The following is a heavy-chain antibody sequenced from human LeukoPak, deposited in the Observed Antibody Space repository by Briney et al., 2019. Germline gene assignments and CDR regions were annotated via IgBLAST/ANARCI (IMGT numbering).Heavy chain of an antibody. CDR1: GFTFSSYA. D-gene: IGHD3-22*01. CDR3: AKGPTYYYDSSGYYDYFDY. Sequence: GGSLRLSCAASGFTFSSYAMSWLRQAPGKGLAGVSAISWSGGRTYYADSVECRFTISRDNSKTTVYVKMTSLRDEDTAVYYCAKGPTYYYDSSGYYDYFDYWGQGTLVTVSS. CDR2: ISWSGGRT. J-gene: IGHJ4*02. V-gene: IGHV3-23*01.